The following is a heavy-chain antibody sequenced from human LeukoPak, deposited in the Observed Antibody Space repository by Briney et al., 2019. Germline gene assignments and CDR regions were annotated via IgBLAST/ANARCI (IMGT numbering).Heavy chain of an antibody. CDR3: ARRAGAYSHPYDY. V-gene: IGHV3-11*01. D-gene: IGHD4/OR15-4a*01. CDR2: ISSSGSTI. CDR1: GFTFSNYN. Sequence: GGSLRLSCADSGFTFSNYNMSWIRQAPGKGLEWVSYISSSGSTIYYADSVKGRFTISRDNAKNSLYLQMNSLRAEDTAVYYCARRAGAYSHPYDYWGQGTLVTVSS. J-gene: IGHJ4*02.